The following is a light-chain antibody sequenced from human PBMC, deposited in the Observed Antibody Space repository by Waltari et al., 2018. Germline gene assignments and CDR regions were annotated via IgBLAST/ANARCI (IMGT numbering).Light chain of an antibody. Sequence: QSALTQPRSVSGSPGQSVTISCTGTSSDVGGSNHVSWYQQHPGKAPKLLIYDVNKRASGVPDRFSGSKSGNTASLTVSGLQAEDETDYYCCSYAGSYTWVFGGGTKLTVL. CDR1: SSDVGGSNH. CDR2: DVN. V-gene: IGLV2-11*01. J-gene: IGLJ3*02. CDR3: CSYAGSYTWV.